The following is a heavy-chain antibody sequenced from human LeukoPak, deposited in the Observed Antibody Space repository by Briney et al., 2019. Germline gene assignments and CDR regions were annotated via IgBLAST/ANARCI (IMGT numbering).Heavy chain of an antibody. Sequence: SETLSLTCAVYGGSFSGYYWSWIRQPPGKGLEWIGYIYYSGSTNYNPSLKSRVTISVDMSKNQFSLKLSSVTAADTAVYYCARDYYGSGSLLDYWGQGTLVTVSS. CDR2: IYYSGST. CDR1: GGSFSGYY. CDR3: ARDYYGSGSLLDY. J-gene: IGHJ4*02. D-gene: IGHD3-10*01. V-gene: IGHV4-59*01.